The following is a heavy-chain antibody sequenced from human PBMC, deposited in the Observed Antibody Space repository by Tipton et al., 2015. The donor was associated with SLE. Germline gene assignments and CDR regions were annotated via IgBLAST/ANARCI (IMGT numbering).Heavy chain of an antibody. J-gene: IGHJ6*02. V-gene: IGHV4-59*01. Sequence: TLSLTCTVSGSSITAYYWTWIRQPPGKGLEWIGYVYYSGTTNYNPSLKSRVTISVDTSKNQFSLKLSSVTAADTAVYYCARLREGYYYYYDMDVWGQGTTVTVSS. CDR1: GSSITAYY. D-gene: IGHD1-26*01. CDR2: VYYSGTT. CDR3: ARLREGYYYYYDMDV.